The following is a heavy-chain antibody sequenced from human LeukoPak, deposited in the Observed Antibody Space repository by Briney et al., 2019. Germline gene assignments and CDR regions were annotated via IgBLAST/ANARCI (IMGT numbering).Heavy chain of an antibody. V-gene: IGHV1-2*02. D-gene: IGHD4-17*01. Sequence: ASVKVSCKASGYTFTGYYMHWVRQAPGQGLEWMGWINPNSGGTNYAQKFQGRVTMTRDTSISTAYMELSRLRSDDTAVYYCAREEPAGRYPQFTLTTVTKNFGFDPWGQGTLVTVSS. CDR2: INPNSGGT. CDR3: AREEPAGRYPQFTLTTVTKNFGFDP. J-gene: IGHJ5*02. CDR1: GYTFTGYY.